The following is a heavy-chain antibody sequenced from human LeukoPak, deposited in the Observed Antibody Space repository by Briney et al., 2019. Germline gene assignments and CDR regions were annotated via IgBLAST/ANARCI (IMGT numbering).Heavy chain of an antibody. D-gene: IGHD6-13*01. CDR3: AKGGSSSWYSGWFDP. CDR1: RFTFSNYV. Sequence: PGGSLRLSCAASRFTFSNYVMSWVRQAPGGGLECVSAISGSGRSTYYADSVKGRFTISRDNSKNTLYLQMNSLRAEDTAVYYCAKGGSSSWYSGWFDPWGQGTLVTVSS. J-gene: IGHJ5*02. CDR2: ISGSGRST. V-gene: IGHV3-23*01.